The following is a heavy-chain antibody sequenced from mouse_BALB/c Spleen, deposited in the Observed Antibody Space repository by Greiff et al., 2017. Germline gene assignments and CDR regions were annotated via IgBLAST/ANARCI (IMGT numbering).Heavy chain of an antibody. CDR1: GFTFSDYY. V-gene: IGHV5-4*02. J-gene: IGHJ3*01. D-gene: IGHD2-1*01. Sequence: EVKLVESGGGLVKPGGSLKLSCAASGFTFSDYYMYWVRQTPEKRLEWVATISDGGSYTYYPDSVKGRFTISRDNAKNNLYLQMSSLKSEDTAMYYCAREGKVTGPFADWGQGTLVTVSA. CDR3: AREGKVTGPFAD. CDR2: ISDGGSYT.